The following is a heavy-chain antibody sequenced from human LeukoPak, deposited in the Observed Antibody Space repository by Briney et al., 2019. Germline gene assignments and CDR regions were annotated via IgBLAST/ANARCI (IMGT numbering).Heavy chain of an antibody. J-gene: IGHJ6*03. CDR3: ARVDIVVVPAPGSTYYYYYMDV. D-gene: IGHD2-2*01. CDR1: GYTFTSYY. CDR2: INPSGGST. Sequence: ASVKVSCKASGYTFTSYYMHWVRQAPGQGLEWMGIINPSGGSTSYAQKFQGRVTMTRNTSISTAYMELSSLRSEDTAVYYCARVDIVVVPAPGSTYYYYYMDVWGKGTTVTISS. V-gene: IGHV1-46*01.